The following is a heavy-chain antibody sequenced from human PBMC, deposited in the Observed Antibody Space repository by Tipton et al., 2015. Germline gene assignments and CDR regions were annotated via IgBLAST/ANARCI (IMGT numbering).Heavy chain of an antibody. Sequence: GLVKPSETLSLTCTVSGGPITSSAYYWGWIRQPPGKGLEWIGSVYFSGTTYYNPSLKSRVTISMDPSKNHFSLKLTSVTAADTAVYYCARIRGRYVMDYWGQGTLVTVSS. CDR1: GGPITSSAYY. V-gene: IGHV4-39*01. CDR3: ARIRGRYVMDY. D-gene: IGHD3-16*01. J-gene: IGHJ4*02. CDR2: VYFSGTT.